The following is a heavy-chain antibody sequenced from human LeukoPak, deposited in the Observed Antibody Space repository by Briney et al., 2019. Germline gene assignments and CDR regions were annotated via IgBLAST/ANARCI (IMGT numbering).Heavy chain of an antibody. Sequence: GGSLRLSCAVSGFTVSGNYMSWVRQAPGKGLEWVSLIYSGGTTYYADSVKGRFTISRDNSKNTLYLQMNSLRAEDTAVYYCAKDLSTQVAGTNYWGQGTLVTVSS. CDR3: AKDLSTQVAGTNY. V-gene: IGHV3-53*05. CDR1: GFTVSGNY. CDR2: IYSGGTT. J-gene: IGHJ4*02. D-gene: IGHD6-19*01.